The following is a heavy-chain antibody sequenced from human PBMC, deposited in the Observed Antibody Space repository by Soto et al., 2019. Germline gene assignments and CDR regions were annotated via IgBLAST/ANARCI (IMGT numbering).Heavy chain of an antibody. CDR3: AFMVRGVSLFDY. D-gene: IGHD3-10*01. Sequence: ASVKVSCKASGYTFTNYAMHWVRQAPGQRLEWMGWINAGNGNTKYSQKFQGRVTMTRDTSTSTVYMELSSLRSEDTAVYYCAFMVRGVSLFDYWGQGALVTVPS. CDR1: GYTFTNYA. J-gene: IGHJ4*02. V-gene: IGHV1-3*01. CDR2: INAGNGNT.